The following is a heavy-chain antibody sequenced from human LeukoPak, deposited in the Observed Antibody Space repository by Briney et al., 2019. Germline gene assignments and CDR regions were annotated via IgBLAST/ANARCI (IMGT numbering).Heavy chain of an antibody. V-gene: IGHV3-23*01. CDR3: AKSIYYYDSSVYDF. D-gene: IGHD3-22*01. J-gene: IGHJ4*02. Sequence: PGGSLRLSCAASGISFSTYAFSWARQAPGKGLEWVSGISAGGGPTYYADSVKGRFTISRDNSKKTLFLEMNSLTGEDTALYYCAKSIYYYDSSVYDFWGQGTLVAVSS. CDR2: ISAGGGPT. CDR1: GISFSTYA.